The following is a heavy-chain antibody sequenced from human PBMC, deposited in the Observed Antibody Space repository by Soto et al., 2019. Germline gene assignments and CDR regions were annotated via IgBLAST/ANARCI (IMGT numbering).Heavy chain of an antibody. Sequence: ASVKVSCKSSGGTFSSYAISWVRQAPGQGLEWMGGIIPIFGTANYAQKFQGRVTITADKSTSTAYMELSSLRSEDTAVYYCAREGDIVVVPAATYYYYGMDVWGQGTTVTVSS. CDR2: IIPIFGTA. D-gene: IGHD2-2*01. CDR1: GGTFSSYA. V-gene: IGHV1-69*06. CDR3: AREGDIVVVPAATYYYYGMDV. J-gene: IGHJ6*02.